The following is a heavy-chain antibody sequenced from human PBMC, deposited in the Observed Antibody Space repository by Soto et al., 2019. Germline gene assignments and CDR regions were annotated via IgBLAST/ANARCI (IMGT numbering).Heavy chain of an antibody. J-gene: IGHJ4*02. CDR2: ISTSGGST. CDR3: ANFQGLSRGLDY. CDR1: GFTFTSYA. V-gene: IGHV3-23*01. Sequence: EVQLLESGGGLVQPGGSLRLSCAASGFTFTSYAMTWVRQAPGKGLEWVSGISTSGGSTYYADSVKGRFTISRDNSKNTLSLQMNSLRAEDTAVYYCANFQGLSRGLDYWGRGTLVTVSS.